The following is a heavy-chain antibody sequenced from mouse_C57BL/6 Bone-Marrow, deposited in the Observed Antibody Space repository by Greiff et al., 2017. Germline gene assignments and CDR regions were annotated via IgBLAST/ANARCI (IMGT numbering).Heavy chain of an antibody. CDR2: ISDGGSYT. Sequence: EVMLVESGGGLVKPGGSLKLSCAASGFTFSSYAMSWVRQTPEKRLEWVATISDGGSYTYYPDNVKGRFTISRDNAKNNLYLQMSHLKSEDTAMYYCARDRYYYGSSLYFDYWGQGTTLTVSS. D-gene: IGHD1-1*01. V-gene: IGHV5-4*01. J-gene: IGHJ2*01. CDR1: GFTFSSYA. CDR3: ARDRYYYGSSLYFDY.